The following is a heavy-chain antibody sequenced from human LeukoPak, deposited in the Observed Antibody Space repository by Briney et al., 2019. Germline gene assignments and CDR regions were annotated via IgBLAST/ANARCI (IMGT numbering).Heavy chain of an antibody. CDR3: AREGSLSSIGAIGH. J-gene: IGHJ4*02. V-gene: IGHV1-2*02. D-gene: IGHD3-10*01. CDR2: INPNSGGT. CDR1: GYTFTCYY. Sequence: SVKVSCKASGYTFTCYYMHWVRQAPGQGLEWMGWINPNSGGTNYAQKFQGRVTMTRDTSTSTVYMELSRLRSEDTAVYYCAREGSLSSIGAIGHWGQGTLVTVSS.